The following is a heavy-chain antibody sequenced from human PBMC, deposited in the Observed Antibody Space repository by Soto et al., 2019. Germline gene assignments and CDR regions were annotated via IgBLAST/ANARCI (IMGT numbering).Heavy chain of an antibody. Sequence: QVQLQESGPGLVKPSQTLSLICTVSGGSISSGEYYWSWVRQSPGKGLESIGYIYYTGYTYYNPSLKSRVTISADTSKNQFSLKRSSVTAADTAVYYCARDCTSTSCYDYDYYTMDVW. D-gene: IGHD2-2*01. CDR2: IYYTGYT. V-gene: IGHV4-30-4*01. CDR3: ARDCTSTSCYDYDYYTMDV. J-gene: IGHJ6*01. CDR1: GGSISSGEYY.